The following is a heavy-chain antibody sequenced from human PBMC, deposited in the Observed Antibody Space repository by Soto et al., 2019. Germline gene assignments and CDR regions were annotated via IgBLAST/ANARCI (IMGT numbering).Heavy chain of an antibody. CDR2: ISYDGSNK. CDR3: AKEPIPTRMGYYFDY. D-gene: IGHD1-1*01. Sequence: GGSLRLSCAASGFTFSSYGMHWVRQAPGKGLEWVAVISYDGSNKYYADSVKGRFTISRDNSKNTLYLQMNSLRAEDTAVYYCAKEPIPTRMGYYFDYWGKGTRVTVSS. CDR1: GFTFSSYG. J-gene: IGHJ4*02. V-gene: IGHV3-30*18.